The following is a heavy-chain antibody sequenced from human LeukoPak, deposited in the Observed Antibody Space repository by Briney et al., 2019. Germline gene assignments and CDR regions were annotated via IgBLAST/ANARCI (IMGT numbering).Heavy chain of an antibody. CDR2: ISSRGDST. CDR3: AKGPRPDITVAHTVEN. V-gene: IGHV3-23*01. J-gene: IGHJ4*02. Sequence: GGSLMLSCAASGFTLSNYAMSWVLQAPERGLEWVSTISSRGDSTYDADSVKGRFTISRDNSKNALYLQMNNVRVEDTAVYYCAKGPRPDITVAHTVENWGQGTLVTVSS. D-gene: IGHD6-19*01. CDR1: GFTLSNYA.